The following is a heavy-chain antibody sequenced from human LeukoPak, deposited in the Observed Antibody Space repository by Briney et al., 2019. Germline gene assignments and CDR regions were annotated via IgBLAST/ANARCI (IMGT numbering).Heavy chain of an antibody. CDR1: GYIFTTYW. Sequence: GESLKISCKASGYIFTTYWIGWVRQMPGKGLEWMGIIYPGDSDTRYSPSFQGQITISADKSISTAFLQWSSLKASYTAMYYCMRHGDSSGYSYNWFDPWGQGTLVTVSS. CDR3: MRHGDSSGYSYNWFDP. CDR2: IYPGDSDT. J-gene: IGHJ5*02. V-gene: IGHV5-51*01. D-gene: IGHD3-22*01.